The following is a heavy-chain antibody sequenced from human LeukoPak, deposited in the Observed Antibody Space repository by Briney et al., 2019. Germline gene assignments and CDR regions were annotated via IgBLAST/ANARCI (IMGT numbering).Heavy chain of an antibody. V-gene: IGHV1-24*01. CDR2: FDPEDVET. CDR3: ATYSGYVAY. CDR1: GYTLTELA. D-gene: IGHD5-12*01. J-gene: IGHJ4*02. Sequence: ASVKVSCKVSGYTLTELAIHWVRQAPGKGLEWVGGFDPEDVETIYAQKFQGRVTMTEDTYTDTAYMELSSLRSEDTAVYYCATYSGYVAYWGQGTLVSVSS.